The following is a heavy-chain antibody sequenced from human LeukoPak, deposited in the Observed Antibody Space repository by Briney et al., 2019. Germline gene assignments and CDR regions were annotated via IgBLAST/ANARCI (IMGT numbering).Heavy chain of an antibody. CDR3: ASPSIVGAYYYYYGMDV. D-gene: IGHD1-26*01. J-gene: IGHJ6*02. Sequence: PGGSLRLSCAASGFTFSSYGMHWVRQAPGKGLEWVAVISYDGSNKYYADSVKGRFTISRDNSKNTLYLQMNSLRAEDTAVYYCASPSIVGAYYYYYGMDVWGQGTTVTVSS. CDR2: ISYDGSNK. CDR1: GFTFSSYG. V-gene: IGHV3-30*03.